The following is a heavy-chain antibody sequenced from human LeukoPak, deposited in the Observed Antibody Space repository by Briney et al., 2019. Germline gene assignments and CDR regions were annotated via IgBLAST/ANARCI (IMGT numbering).Heavy chain of an antibody. V-gene: IGHV3-66*01. CDR3: ARDLMTTVGNWFDP. D-gene: IGHD4-23*01. Sequence: GGSLRLSCAVSGFTVSTNYMSWVRQAPGKGLEWVSVIYSGGSTYYADSVKGRITISRDTSKNTVYLQLNSLRAEDTAVYYCARDLMTTVGNWFDPWGQGTLVTVSS. CDR2: IYSGGST. J-gene: IGHJ5*02. CDR1: GFTVSTNY.